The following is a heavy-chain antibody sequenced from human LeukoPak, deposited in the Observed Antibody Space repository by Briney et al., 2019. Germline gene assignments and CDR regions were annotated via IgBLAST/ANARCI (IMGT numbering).Heavy chain of an antibody. CDR3: ARALPSLEDTAMVSH. V-gene: IGHV3-30*04. Sequence: GGSLRLSCAASGFTFSSYAMHWVRQAPGKGLEWVAVISYDGSNKYYADSVKGRFTISRDNSKNTLYLQMNSLRAEDTAVYYCARALPSLEDTAMVSHWGQGTLVTVSS. D-gene: IGHD5-18*01. J-gene: IGHJ4*02. CDR1: GFTFSSYA. CDR2: ISYDGSNK.